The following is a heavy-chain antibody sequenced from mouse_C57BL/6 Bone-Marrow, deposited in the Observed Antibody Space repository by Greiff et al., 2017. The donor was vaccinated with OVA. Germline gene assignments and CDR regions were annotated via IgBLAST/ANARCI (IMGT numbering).Heavy chain of an antibody. J-gene: IGHJ3*01. V-gene: IGHV5-6*01. Sequence: EVQGVESGGDLVKPGGSLKLSCAASGFTFSSYGMSWVRQTPDKRLEWVATISSGGSYTYYPDSVKGRFTISRDNAKNTLYLQMSSLKSEDTAMYYCARHPGAYWGQGTLVTVSA. CDR2: ISSGGSYT. CDR3: ARHPGAY. CDR1: GFTFSSYG.